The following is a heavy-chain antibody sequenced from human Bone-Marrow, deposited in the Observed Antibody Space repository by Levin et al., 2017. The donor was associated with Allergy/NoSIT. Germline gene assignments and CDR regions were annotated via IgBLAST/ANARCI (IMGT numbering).Heavy chain of an antibody. J-gene: IGHJ6*03. CDR3: ARVLQYSYYYTDV. V-gene: IGHV4-61*09. Sequence: SETLSLTCTVSGVSITSGSYYWSWIRQPAGRGLEWIGHSYTSGNITYNPSLKSRGTISLDTSTNQFCLKLRSVTAADTAVYCCARVLQYSYYYTDVWGKGTMVTVSS. CDR2: SYTSGNI. D-gene: IGHD2-21*01. CDR1: GVSITSGSYY.